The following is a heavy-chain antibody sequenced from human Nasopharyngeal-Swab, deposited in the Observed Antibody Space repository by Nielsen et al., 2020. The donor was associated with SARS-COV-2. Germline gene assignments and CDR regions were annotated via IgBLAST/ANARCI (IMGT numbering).Heavy chain of an antibody. D-gene: IGHD2-2*01. Sequence: WIRQPPGKGLEWIGEINHSGSTNYNPSLKSRVTISVDTSKNQFSLKLSSVTAADMAVYYCAREKSYCSSTSCRSKYFQHWGQGTLVTVSS. V-gene: IGHV4-34*01. J-gene: IGHJ1*01. CDR3: AREKSYCSSTSCRSKYFQH. CDR2: INHSGST.